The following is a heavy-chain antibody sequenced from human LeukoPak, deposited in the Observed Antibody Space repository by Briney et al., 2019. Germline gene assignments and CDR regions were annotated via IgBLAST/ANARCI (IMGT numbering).Heavy chain of an antibody. CDR3: ARDYDSSGYYWS. D-gene: IGHD3-22*01. Sequence: SETLSLTCTVSGGSNSTYYWSWIRQPPGKGLEWIGYIYYSGSTNYNPSLKSRVTMSVDTSKSQFSLKLNSVTAADTAVYYCARDYDSSGYYWSWGQGTLVTVSS. CDR1: GGSNSTYY. V-gene: IGHV4-59*01. CDR2: IYYSGST. J-gene: IGHJ4*02.